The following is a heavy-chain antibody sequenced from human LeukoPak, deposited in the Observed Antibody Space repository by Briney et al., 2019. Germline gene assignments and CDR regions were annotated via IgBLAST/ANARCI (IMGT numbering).Heavy chain of an antibody. CDR1: GFPVSDNY. V-gene: IGHV3-66*01. CDR3: ARDPGYNYGFDY. CDR2: IYSDGTT. J-gene: IGHJ4*02. Sequence: GGSLRLSCAASGFPVSDNYMSWVRQAPGKGLEWVSIIYSDGTTYYADSVKGRFTISRDNPKNSLYLQMNSLRAEDTAVYYCARDPGYNYGFDYWGQGTLVTVSS. D-gene: IGHD5-18*01.